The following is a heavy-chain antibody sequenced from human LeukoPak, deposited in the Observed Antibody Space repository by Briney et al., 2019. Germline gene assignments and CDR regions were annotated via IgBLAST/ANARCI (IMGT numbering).Heavy chain of an antibody. D-gene: IGHD5-12*01. J-gene: IGHJ4*02. CDR3: AKDRGPITDY. CDR2: ISGSGGST. V-gene: IGHV3-23*01. CDR1: GFTFSTYN. Sequence: PGGSLRLSCAASGFTFSTYNMNWVRQAPGKGLEWVSGISGSGGSTYYADSVKGRFTISRDNSKNTLYLQMNSLRAEDTAVYYCAKDRGPITDYWGQGTLVTVSS.